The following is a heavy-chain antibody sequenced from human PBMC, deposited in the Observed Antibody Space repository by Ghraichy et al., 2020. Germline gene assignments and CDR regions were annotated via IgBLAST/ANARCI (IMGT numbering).Heavy chain of an antibody. D-gene: IGHD6-19*01. CDR1: GYTFSGYS. CDR3: ARDAPRTYASGWYSV. V-gene: IGHV1-2*02. CDR2: IDPKSGGT. J-gene: IGHJ4*02. Sequence: ASVKVSCKASGYTFSGYSIHWVRQAPGQRLEWMGWIDPKSGGTNYAQKFQGRVTMTRDTSISTASMELNRLTSDDTAVYYCARDAPRTYASGWYSVWGQGTLLTVSS.